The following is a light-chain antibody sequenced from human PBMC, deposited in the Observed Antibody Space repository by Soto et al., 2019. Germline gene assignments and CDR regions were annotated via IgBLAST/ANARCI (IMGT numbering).Light chain of an antibody. CDR2: EAS. CDR1: QSVSGW. Sequence: DIQMTQSPSTLSASVGDTVTVTCRASQSVSGWLAWYQQKPGKAPKLLIYEASSLQSGVPSRFSGSGSGTEFTLSISSLQPDDFATYYCQHYNVYPWTFGQGTKVDIK. J-gene: IGKJ1*01. CDR3: QHYNVYPWT. V-gene: IGKV1-5*03.